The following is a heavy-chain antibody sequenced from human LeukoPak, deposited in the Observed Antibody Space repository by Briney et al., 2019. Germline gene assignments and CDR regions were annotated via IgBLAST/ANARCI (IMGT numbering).Heavy chain of an antibody. J-gene: IGHJ3*02. Sequence: GGSLRLSCAASGFTFSSYSMNWVRQAPGKGLEWVSSISSSSSYIYYADSVKGRFTISRDNAKNSLYLQMNSLRAEDTAVYYCAKEEMITFGGVPNPFDIWGHGTMVTVSS. CDR2: ISSSSSYI. V-gene: IGHV3-21*04. D-gene: IGHD3-16*01. CDR3: AKEEMITFGGVPNPFDI. CDR1: GFTFSSYS.